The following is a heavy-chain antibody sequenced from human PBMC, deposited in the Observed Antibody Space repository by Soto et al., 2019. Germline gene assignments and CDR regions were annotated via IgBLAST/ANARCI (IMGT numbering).Heavy chain of an antibody. D-gene: IGHD5-18*01. Sequence: PGGSLRLSCAASGFTFSNFAMHWVRQAPGKGLEWVTFMSYDGRNTYYADSVKGRFTISRDNSKDTLYLQMSSLRAEDTAVYYCAKSHSTALVPYYFDYWGQGTLVTVS. J-gene: IGHJ4*02. CDR2: MSYDGRNT. CDR1: GFTFSNFA. V-gene: IGHV3-30*18. CDR3: AKSHSTALVPYYFDY.